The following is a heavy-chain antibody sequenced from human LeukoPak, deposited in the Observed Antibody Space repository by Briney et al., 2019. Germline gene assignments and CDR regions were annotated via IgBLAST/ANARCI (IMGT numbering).Heavy chain of an antibody. CDR3: AKDYSSNWFDS. CDR2: ISYDGNNK. D-gene: IGHD5-18*01. V-gene: IGHV3-30-3*01. Sequence: GGSLRLSCAASGFTFSSYAMHWVRQAPGKGLEWVAIISYDGNNKYYADSVKGRFTISRDKSKSTLYLYMNSLRAEDTAVYYCAKDYSSNWFDSWGQGILLTVSS. J-gene: IGHJ5*01. CDR1: GFTFSSYA.